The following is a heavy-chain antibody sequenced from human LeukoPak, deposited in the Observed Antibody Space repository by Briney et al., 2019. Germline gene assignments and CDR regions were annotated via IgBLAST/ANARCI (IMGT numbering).Heavy chain of an antibody. V-gene: IGHV3-7*01. CDR2: IKQDGSEK. CDR1: GFTFSSYL. CDR3: ARDPGYNYAEGYFDY. Sequence: SGGSLRLSCAASGFTFSSYLMSWVRQAPGKGLEWVANIKQDGSEKYYVDSVKGRFTISRDNAKNSLYLQMNSLRAEDTAVYYCARDPGYNYAEGYFDYWGQGTLVTASS. D-gene: IGHD5-18*01. J-gene: IGHJ4*02.